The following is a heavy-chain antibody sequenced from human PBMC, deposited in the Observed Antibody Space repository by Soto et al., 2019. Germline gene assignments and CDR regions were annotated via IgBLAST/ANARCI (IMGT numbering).Heavy chain of an antibody. CDR2: IYYSGST. V-gene: IGHV4-30-4*01. CDR1: GGSISSGDYY. CDR3: ARDDGGNGYYFDY. D-gene: IGHD2-15*01. J-gene: IGHJ4*02. Sequence: QVQLQESGPGLVKPSQTLSLTCTVSGGSISSGDYYWSWIRQPPGKGLEWIGYIYYSGSTYYNPSLKSRVTISVDTSKNQFPLKLSSVTAADTAVYYCARDDGGNGYYFDYWGQGTLVTVSS.